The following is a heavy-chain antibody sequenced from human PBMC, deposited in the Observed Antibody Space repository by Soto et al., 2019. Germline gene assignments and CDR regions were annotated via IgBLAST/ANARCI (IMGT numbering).Heavy chain of an antibody. D-gene: IGHD4-17*01. J-gene: IGHJ4*02. CDR2: ISVDGSTI. V-gene: IGHV3-11*01. Sequence: SLRLSCAASGFTFRNNNMNWVRQAPGKGLEWISYISVDGSTIDYADSVKGRFTISRDNAENSVYLEMDSLRAEDTALYYCARDVDADFRTDFDYWGRGTLVTVSS. CDR3: ARDVDADFRTDFDY. CDR1: GFTFRNNN.